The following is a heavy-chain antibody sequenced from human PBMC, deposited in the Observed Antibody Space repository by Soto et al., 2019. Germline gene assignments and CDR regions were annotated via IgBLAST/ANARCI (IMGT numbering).Heavy chain of an antibody. J-gene: IGHJ1*01. D-gene: IGHD4-17*01. CDR3: AASEGNTVTRAEYFQH. V-gene: IGHV1-18*04. CDR1: GYTFTSYG. CDR2: ISAYNGNT. Sequence: ASVKVSCKASGYTFTSYGISWVRQAPGQGLEWMGWISAYNGNTNYAQKLQGRVTMTTDTSTSTAYMELRSLRSDDTAVYYCAASEGNTVTRAEYFQHWGQGTLVTVSS.